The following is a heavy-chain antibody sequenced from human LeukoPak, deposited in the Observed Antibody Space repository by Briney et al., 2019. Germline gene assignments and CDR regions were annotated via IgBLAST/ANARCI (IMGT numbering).Heavy chain of an antibody. CDR3: ARHLKYSSSWSHYMDV. D-gene: IGHD6-13*01. CDR2: INHNGST. V-gene: IGHV4-34*01. J-gene: IGHJ6*03. Sequence: PSETLSLTCAVYGGSFSGYYWSWIRQPPGKGLEWIGEINHNGSTNYNPSLKSRVTISVDTSKNQFSLKLSSVTAADTAVYYCARHLKYSSSWSHYMDVWGKGTTVTISS. CDR1: GGSFSGYY.